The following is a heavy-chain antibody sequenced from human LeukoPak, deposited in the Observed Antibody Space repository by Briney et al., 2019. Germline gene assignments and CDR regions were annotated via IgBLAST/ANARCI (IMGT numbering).Heavy chain of an antibody. J-gene: IGHJ4*02. V-gene: IGHV3-30*04. D-gene: IGHD3-22*01. Sequence: GRSLRLSCAASGFTFSSYAMHWVRQAPGKGLEWVAVISYDGSNKYYADSVKGRFTISRDNSKNTLYLQMDSLRAEDTAMYYCAKTNYYDTTDDKPYTTHFDYWGQGALVTVSS. CDR1: GFTFSSYA. CDR3: AKTNYYDTTDDKPYTTHFDY. CDR2: ISYDGSNK.